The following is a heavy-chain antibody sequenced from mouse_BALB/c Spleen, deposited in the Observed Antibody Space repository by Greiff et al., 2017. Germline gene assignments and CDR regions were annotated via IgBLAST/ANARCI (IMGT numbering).Heavy chain of an antibody. Sequence: QVQLKQSGAELAKPGASVKMSCKASGYTFTSYWMHWVKQRPGQGLEWIGYINPSTGYTEYNQKFKDKATLTADKSSSTAYMQLSSLTSEDSAVYYCARYRYDVKGYYYAMDYWGQGTSVTVSS. J-gene: IGHJ4*01. D-gene: IGHD2-14*01. CDR1: GYTFTSYW. V-gene: IGHV1-7*01. CDR3: ARYRYDVKGYYYAMDY. CDR2: INPSTGYT.